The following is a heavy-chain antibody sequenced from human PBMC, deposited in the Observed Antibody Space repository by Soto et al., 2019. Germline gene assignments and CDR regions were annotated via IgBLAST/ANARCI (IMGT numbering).Heavy chain of an antibody. J-gene: IGHJ4*02. CDR3: ARAAYYYDSSGYYSRMYYFDY. CDR2: IYYSGST. D-gene: IGHD3-22*01. Sequence: SETLSLTCTVSGGSISSGGYYWSWIRQHPGKGLEWIGYIYYSGSTYYNPSLKSRVTISVDTSKNQFSLKLSSVTAADTAVYYCARAAYYYDSSGYYSRMYYFDYWGQGTLVTVSS. CDR1: GGSISSGGYY. V-gene: IGHV4-31*03.